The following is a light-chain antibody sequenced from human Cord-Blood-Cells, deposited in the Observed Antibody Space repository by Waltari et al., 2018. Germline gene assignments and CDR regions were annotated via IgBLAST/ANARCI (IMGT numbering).Light chain of an antibody. J-gene: IGLJ2*01. Sequence: QSALTQPRSVSGSPGQSVTIPCTGTSSDVGGYTYVSWYQQHPGKAPNLMIYDVSKRPSGVPDRFSGSKSGNTASLTISGLQAEDEADYYCCSYAGSYTVVFGGGTKLTVL. CDR3: CSYAGSYTVV. CDR2: DVS. CDR1: SSDVGGYTY. V-gene: IGLV2-11*01.